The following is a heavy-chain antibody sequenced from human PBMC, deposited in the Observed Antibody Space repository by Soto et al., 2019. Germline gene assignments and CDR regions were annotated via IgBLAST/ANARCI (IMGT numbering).Heavy chain of an antibody. D-gene: IGHD1-1*01. CDR2: INAGNGNT. CDR1: GYTFTSYA. Sequence: QVQLVQSGAEVKKPGASVKFSCKASGYTFTSYAMHWVRQAPGQRLEWMGWINAGNGNTKYSQKFQGRVTITRDTSASTAYMELSSLRSEDTAVYYCARGSWVGTTDYWGQGTLVTVSS. V-gene: IGHV1-3*01. J-gene: IGHJ4*02. CDR3: ARGSWVGTTDY.